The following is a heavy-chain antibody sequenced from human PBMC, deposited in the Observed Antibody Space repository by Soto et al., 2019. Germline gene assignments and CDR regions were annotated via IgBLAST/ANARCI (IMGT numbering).Heavy chain of an antibody. V-gene: IGHV4-59*01. Sequence: SSYYWSWIRQPPGKGLEWIGYIYYSGSTNYNPSLKSRVTISVDTSKNQFSLKLSSVTAADTAVYYCARSERYYDFWSGYYTYYYGMDVWGQGTTVTVSS. J-gene: IGHJ6*02. D-gene: IGHD3-3*01. CDR3: ARSERYYDFWSGYYTYYYGMDV. CDR2: IYYSGST. CDR1: SSYY.